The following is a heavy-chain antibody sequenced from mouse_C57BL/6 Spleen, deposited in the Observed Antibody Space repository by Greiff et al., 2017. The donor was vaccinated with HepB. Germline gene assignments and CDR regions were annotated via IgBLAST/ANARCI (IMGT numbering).Heavy chain of an antibody. V-gene: IGHV1-82*01. CDR1: GYAFSSSW. CDR2: IYPGDGDT. CDR3: ACIYYDYDAYYFDY. J-gene: IGHJ2*01. Sequence: VQLQQSGPELVKPGASVKISCKASGYAFSSSWMNWVKQRPGKGLEWIGRIYPGDGDTNYNGKFKGKATLTADKSSSTAYMQLSSLTSEDSAVYFCACIYYDYDAYYFDYWGQGTTLTVSS. D-gene: IGHD2-4*01.